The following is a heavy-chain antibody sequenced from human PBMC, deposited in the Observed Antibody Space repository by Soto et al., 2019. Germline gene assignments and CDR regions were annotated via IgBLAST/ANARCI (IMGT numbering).Heavy chain of an antibody. CDR2: VYSTGGT. D-gene: IGHD1-1*01. V-gene: IGHV4-59*08. Sequence: QVQLQQSGPGLVKHSETLSLTCSVSSGPSSSHNWGWIRQPPGRGLEWIGYVYSTGGTSYNPSLKSRVTISADTSTNHISLTLTSVTAADTAVYYCVRQGIGNLHGLVDVWGQGTTVRVSS. CDR1: SGPSSSHN. J-gene: IGHJ6*02. CDR3: VRQGIGNLHGLVDV.